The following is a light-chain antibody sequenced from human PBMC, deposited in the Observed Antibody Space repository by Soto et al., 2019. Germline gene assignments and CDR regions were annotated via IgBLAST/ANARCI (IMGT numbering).Light chain of an antibody. J-gene: IGLJ1*01. CDR3: SSYTSSSLYV. Sequence: QSALTQPASVSGSPGQSITISCTGTSSDVGGYNYVSWYQQHPGKAPKLMIYDVSNRPSGVSNRFSGSKSGNKASLTISGLQAEDDADYYCSSYTSSSLYVFGTGTKLTVL. V-gene: IGLV2-14*01. CDR1: SSDVGGYNY. CDR2: DVS.